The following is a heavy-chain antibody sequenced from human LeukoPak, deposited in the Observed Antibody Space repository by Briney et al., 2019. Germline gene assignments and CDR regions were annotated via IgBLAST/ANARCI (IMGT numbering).Heavy chain of an antibody. CDR3: ARREDSSGYYQSVGAFDI. J-gene: IGHJ3*02. V-gene: IGHV1-69*05. CDR1: GGTFSSYA. CDR2: IIPIFGTA. Sequence: SVKVSCKASGGTFSSYAISWVRQAPGQGLEWMGGIIPIFGTANYAQKFQGRVTITTDESTSTAYMELSSLRSEDTAVYYCARREDSSGYYQSVGAFDIWGQGTMVTVSS. D-gene: IGHD3-22*01.